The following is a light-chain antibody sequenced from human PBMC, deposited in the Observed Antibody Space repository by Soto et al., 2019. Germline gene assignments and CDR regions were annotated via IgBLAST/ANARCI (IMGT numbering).Light chain of an antibody. CDR3: SSYTSSSTLV. J-gene: IGLJ3*02. V-gene: IGLV2-14*03. CDR1: TSDVGAYNY. CDR2: DVT. Sequence: QSALTQPASVSGSLGQSITISCTGTTSDVGAYNYVSWYQQHPGKAPQLVIYDVTNPPSGVSNRFSGSKSGNTASLTISGRQAEDEADYYCSSYTSSSTLVFGGGTKLTVL.